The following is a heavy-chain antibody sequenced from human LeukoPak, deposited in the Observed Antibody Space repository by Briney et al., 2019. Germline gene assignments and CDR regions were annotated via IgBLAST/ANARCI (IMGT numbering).Heavy chain of an antibody. CDR2: ISWYSGSI. V-gene: IGHV3-9*03. CDR3: AKGAYDFWSGWDVDY. J-gene: IGHJ4*02. CDR1: AGSFSSYY. Sequence: LSLTCTVAAGSFSSYYWSWIWQPAGKGLEWVSGISWYSGSIAYADSVKGRFTISRDNAKNYLYLQMNSLRAEDMALYYCAKGAYDFWSGWDVDYWGQGTLVTVSS. D-gene: IGHD3-3*01.